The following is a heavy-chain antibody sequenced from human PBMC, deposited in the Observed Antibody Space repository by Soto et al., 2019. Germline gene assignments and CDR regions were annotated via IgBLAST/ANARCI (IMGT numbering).Heavy chain of an antibody. D-gene: IGHD5-18*01. Sequence: GGSLRLSWAASVFTFSSYWMHWVRQAPGKGLELFSTISGSDGRTYSTDSVKGRFTISRDNSRNTAYLQMNSLRVEDTAVYYCAKGVSQYTPLALFDYWGRGTLVTVSS. CDR1: VFTFSSYW. J-gene: IGHJ4*02. CDR3: AKGVSQYTPLALFDY. V-gene: IGHV3-23*01. CDR2: ISGSDGRT.